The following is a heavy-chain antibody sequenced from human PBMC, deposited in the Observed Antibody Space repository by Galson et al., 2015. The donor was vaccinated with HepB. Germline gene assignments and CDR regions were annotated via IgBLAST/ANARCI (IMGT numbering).Heavy chain of an antibody. CDR3: ARVYSGRGYLFDY. Sequence: TLSLTCTVSGGSISSGGYYWSWIRQHPGKGLEWIGYIYYSGSTYYNPSLKSRVTISVDTSKNQFSLKLSSVTAADTAMYYCARVYSGRGYLFDYWGQGTLVTVSS. D-gene: IGHD1-26*01. V-gene: IGHV4-31*03. CDR2: IYYSGST. J-gene: IGHJ4*02. CDR1: GGSISSGGYY.